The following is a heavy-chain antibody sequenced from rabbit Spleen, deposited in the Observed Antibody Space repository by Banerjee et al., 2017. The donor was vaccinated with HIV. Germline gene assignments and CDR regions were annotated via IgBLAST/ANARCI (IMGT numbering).Heavy chain of an antibody. V-gene: IGHV1S40*01. D-gene: IGHD4-1*01. CDR2: IYPVFGIT. CDR3: TRNANGGWDL. Sequence: QSLEESGGDLVKPGASLTLTCTASGVSFSGSSYMCGVRQAPGKGLEWIGDIYPVFGITNYANWMKGRFTISSDNAQNTVELQMNSLTAADTATYFCTRNANGGWDLWGPGTLVTVS. CDR1: GVSFSGSSY. J-gene: IGHJ4*01.